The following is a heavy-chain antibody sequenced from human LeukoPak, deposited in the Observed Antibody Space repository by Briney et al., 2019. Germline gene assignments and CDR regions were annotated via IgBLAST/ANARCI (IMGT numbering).Heavy chain of an antibody. CDR1: GGSLSRYY. D-gene: IGHD1-26*01. V-gene: IGHV4-59*08. Sequence: SETLSLTCTVSGGSLSRYYWSWIRQPPGKGLEWIGYIYYSGSTNYNPSLKSRATISVDTSKNQCSLKLSAVTAADTAVYYCARSEWELPHFDYWGQGTLVTVSS. J-gene: IGHJ4*02. CDR3: ARSEWELPHFDY. CDR2: IYYSGST.